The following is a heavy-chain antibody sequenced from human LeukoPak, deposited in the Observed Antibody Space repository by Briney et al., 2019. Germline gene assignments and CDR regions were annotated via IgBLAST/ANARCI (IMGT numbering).Heavy chain of an antibody. CDR2: INTNTGNP. V-gene: IGHV7-4-1*02. J-gene: IGHJ5*02. CDR3: ARGNYGSGRNNWFDP. D-gene: IGHD3-10*01. Sequence: ASVKVSCKASGYTFTSYAMNWVRQAPGQGLEWMGWINTNTGNPTYAQGFTGRFVFSLDTSVSTAYLQISSLKAEDTAVYYCARGNYGSGRNNWFDPWGQGTLVTVSS. CDR1: GYTFTSYA.